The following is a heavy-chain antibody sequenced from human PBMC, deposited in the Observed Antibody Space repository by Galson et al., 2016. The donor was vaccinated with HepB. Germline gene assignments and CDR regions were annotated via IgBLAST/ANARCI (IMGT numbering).Heavy chain of an antibody. J-gene: IGHJ4*02. CDR2: MYHNGRT. CDR3: AGVGYCTNGVCFRDY. CDR1: GGSITSGDYY. D-gene: IGHD2-8*01. Sequence: TLSLTCTVSGGSITSGDYYWNWIRQYPGKGLEWIGFMYHNGRTFYNPPLKSRISMSVDTSKNQFSLKLGSVTAADTAVYYCAGVGYCTNGVCFRDYWGQGTLVAVSS. V-gene: IGHV4-31*03.